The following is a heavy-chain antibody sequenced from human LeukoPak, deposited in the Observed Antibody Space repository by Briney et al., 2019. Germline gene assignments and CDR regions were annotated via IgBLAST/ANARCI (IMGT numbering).Heavy chain of an antibody. V-gene: IGHV4-38-2*02. J-gene: IGHJ5*02. D-gene: IGHD1-26*01. CDR1: GFTFSSYW. CDR3: AREFRKGWDWFDP. Sequence: PGGSLRLSCAASGFTFSSYWMSWVRQAPGKGLEWIGSIYHSGSTYYNPSLKSRVTISADTSKNQFSLKLSSVTAADTAVYYCAREFRKGWDWFDPWGQGTLVTVSS. CDR2: IYHSGST.